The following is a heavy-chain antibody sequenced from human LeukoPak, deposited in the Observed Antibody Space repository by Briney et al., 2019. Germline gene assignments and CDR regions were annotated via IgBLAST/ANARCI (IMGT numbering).Heavy chain of an antibody. Sequence: ASVKVSCKASGYTFTSYYMHWVRQAPGQGLEWMGIINPSGGSTSYAQKFQGRVTMTRDMSTSTVYMELSSLRSEDTAVYYCAKVAKYYYGSETYFFFEHWGQGILVTVSS. CDR2: INPSGGST. D-gene: IGHD3-10*01. J-gene: IGHJ4*02. CDR1: GYTFTSYY. CDR3: AKVAKYYYGSETYFFFEH. V-gene: IGHV1-46*01.